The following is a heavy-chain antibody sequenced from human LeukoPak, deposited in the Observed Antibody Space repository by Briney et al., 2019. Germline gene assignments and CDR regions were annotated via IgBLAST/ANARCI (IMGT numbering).Heavy chain of an antibody. CDR1: GLTFSSYA. D-gene: IGHD4-17*01. CDR3: AKDRATVTPKCFDY. Sequence: GGSLRLSCVASGLTFSSYAMNWVRQAPGKGLEWVSGISGSGGTTYYADSVKGRFTISRDKSKNTLYLQMNSLRVEDTAVYYCAKDRATVTPKCFDYWGQGTLVTVSS. V-gene: IGHV3-23*01. CDR2: ISGSGGTT. J-gene: IGHJ4*02.